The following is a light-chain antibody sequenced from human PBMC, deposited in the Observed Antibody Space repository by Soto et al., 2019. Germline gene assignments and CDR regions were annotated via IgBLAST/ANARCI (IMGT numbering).Light chain of an antibody. J-gene: IGKJ1*01. CDR3: QQVYSMPRT. V-gene: IGKV1-39*01. Sequence: DTQMTQSPSSLPASVGDRVTITCRASQTVAKSLNWYQQKPGKAPDLLIYATSHLQSGVPSRFSGSGSGTDFTLTINSLQPEDFATYYCQQVYSMPRTFGQGTKVDIK. CDR2: ATS. CDR1: QTVAKS.